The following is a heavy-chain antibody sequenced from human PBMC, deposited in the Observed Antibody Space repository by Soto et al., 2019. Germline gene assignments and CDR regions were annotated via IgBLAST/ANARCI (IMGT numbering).Heavy chain of an antibody. V-gene: IGHV1-18*01. CDR3: ARGERRSGYSYGHFDN. CDR1: GYTFTSYG. D-gene: IGHD5-18*01. Sequence: QVQLVQSGPEVKKPGASVKVSCKASGYTFTSYGISWVRQATGQGLEWMGWISAYSGKTNYTEKVQGRVTMTTDRSTSTAYMELRSQRSDDTAVYYCARGERRSGYSYGHFDNWGQGTLVTVSS. J-gene: IGHJ4*02. CDR2: ISAYSGKT.